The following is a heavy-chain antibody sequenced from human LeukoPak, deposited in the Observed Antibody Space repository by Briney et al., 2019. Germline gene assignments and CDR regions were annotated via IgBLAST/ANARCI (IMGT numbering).Heavy chain of an antibody. Sequence: ASVKVSCKASGYTFTSYDINWVRQATGQGLEWMGWMNPNSGNTGYAQKFQGRVTMTRNTSISTAYMELSSLRSEDTAVYYCARTRGYSGYDLTYYYCGMDVWGQGTTVTVSS. D-gene: IGHD5-12*01. CDR1: GYTFTSYD. J-gene: IGHJ6*02. V-gene: IGHV1-8*01. CDR2: MNPNSGNT. CDR3: ARTRGYSGYDLTYYYCGMDV.